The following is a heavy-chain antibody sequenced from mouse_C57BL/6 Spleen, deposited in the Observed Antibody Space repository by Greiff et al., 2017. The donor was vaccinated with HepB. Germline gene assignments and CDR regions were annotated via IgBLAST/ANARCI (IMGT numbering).Heavy chain of an antibody. D-gene: IGHD2-2*01. J-gene: IGHJ3*01. Sequence: QVQLQQSGAELMKPGASVKLSCKATGYTFTGYWIEWVKQRPGHGLEWIGEILPGSGSTNDTEKFKGKATFTADTSSNTAYIQLSILTTEDSAIYYCARPGYYGYGAWFAYWGQGTLVTVSA. CDR1: GYTFTGYW. CDR3: ARPGYYGYGAWFAY. V-gene: IGHV1-9*01. CDR2: ILPGSGST.